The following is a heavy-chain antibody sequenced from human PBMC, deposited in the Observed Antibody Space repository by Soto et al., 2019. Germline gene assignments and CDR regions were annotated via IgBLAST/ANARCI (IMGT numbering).Heavy chain of an antibody. J-gene: IGHJ5*02. D-gene: IGHD2-21*02. V-gene: IGHV4-59*01. Sequence: SETLSLTCTVSGGSISSYYWSWIRQPPGKGLEWIGYIYYSGSTNYNPSLKSRVTISVDTSKNRFSLKLSSVTAADTAVYYCARGYCGGDCYSYNWFDPWGQGTLVTVSS. CDR3: ARGYCGGDCYSYNWFDP. CDR1: GGSISSYY. CDR2: IYYSGST.